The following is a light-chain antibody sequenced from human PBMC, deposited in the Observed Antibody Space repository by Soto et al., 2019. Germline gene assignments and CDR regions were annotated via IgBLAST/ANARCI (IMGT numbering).Light chain of an antibody. Sequence: QSVLTQPPSASGSPGQSVTISCTGTSSGVGGYNYVSWYQQHPGKVPKLMIYEVTKRPSGVPDRFSGSKSGNTAPLTVSGLQTEDEADYYCSSYAGTAYVFGTGTKVTVL. J-gene: IGLJ1*01. CDR2: EVT. CDR1: SSGVGGYNY. V-gene: IGLV2-8*01. CDR3: SSYAGTAYV.